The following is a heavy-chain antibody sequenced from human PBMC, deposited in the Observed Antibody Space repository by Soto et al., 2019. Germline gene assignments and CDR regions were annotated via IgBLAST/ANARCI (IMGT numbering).Heavy chain of an antibody. CDR1: GGSISSYY. V-gene: IGHV4-59*08. Sequence: SETLSLTCTVSGGSISSYYWSWIRQPPGKGLEWIGYIYYSGSTNYNPSLKSRVTISVDTSKNQFSLKLSSVTAADTAVYYCARHAAFCGSTSCYAYYFDYWGQGTLVTVSS. D-gene: IGHD2-2*01. J-gene: IGHJ4*02. CDR3: ARHAAFCGSTSCYAYYFDY. CDR2: IYYSGST.